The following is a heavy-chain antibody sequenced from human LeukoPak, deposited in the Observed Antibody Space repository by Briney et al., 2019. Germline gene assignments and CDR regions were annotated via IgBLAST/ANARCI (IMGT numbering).Heavy chain of an antibody. Sequence: PGGSLRLSCAASEFIFSNYEVNWVRQAPGKGLEWISYMTRGRNNIYYSDSVKGRFAVSIDPAKNSVYLQMNSLRDEDTAVYYCSSWLGDLLLSLWGQGTMVTVSS. CDR3: SSWLGDLLLSL. CDR2: MTRGRNNI. V-gene: IGHV3-48*03. J-gene: IGHJ3*01. CDR1: EFIFSNYE. D-gene: IGHD6-19*01.